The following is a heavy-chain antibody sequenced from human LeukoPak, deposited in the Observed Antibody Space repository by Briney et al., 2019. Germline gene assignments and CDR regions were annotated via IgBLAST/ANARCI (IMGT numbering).Heavy chain of an antibody. CDR3: ARCCSSTSCYTKIAASPGYYYYGMDV. CDR2: ISSSSSYI. D-gene: IGHD2-2*02. Sequence: PGGSLRLSCAASGFTFSSYSMNWVRQAPGKGLEWVSSISSSSSYIYYADSVKGRFTISRDNAKNSLYLQMNSLRAEDTAVYYCARCCSSTSCYTKIAASPGYYYYGMDVWGQGTTVTVSS. V-gene: IGHV3-21*01. CDR1: GFTFSSYS. J-gene: IGHJ6*02.